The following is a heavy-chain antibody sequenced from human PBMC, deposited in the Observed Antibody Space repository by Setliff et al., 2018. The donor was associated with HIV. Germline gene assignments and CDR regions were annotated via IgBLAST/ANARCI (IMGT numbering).Heavy chain of an antibody. CDR2: IYYNGDT. CDR1: GGSMTGYF. CDR3: AREIYGGNSRPFDY. V-gene: IGHV4-59*01. J-gene: IGHJ4*02. Sequence: PSETLSLTCTVSGGSMTGYFWNWIRQSPGKGLEWIGYIYYNGDTNYNPTLNGRGTISVDTSKNQFSLKLTSVTAADTAVYYCAREIYGGNSRPFDYWGPGTLVTVSS. D-gene: IGHD4-17*01.